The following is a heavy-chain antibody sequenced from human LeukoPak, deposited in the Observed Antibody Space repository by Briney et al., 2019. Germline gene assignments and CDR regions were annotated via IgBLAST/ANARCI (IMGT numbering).Heavy chain of an antibody. V-gene: IGHV4-59*05. D-gene: IGHD1-26*01. Sequence: SETLSLTCTVSGGSISSYYWSGIRQPPGKGLEWIGSIYYSGSTYYNPSLKSRVTISVDTSKNQFSLKLSSVTAADTAVYYCARRSVSGSYPRWGQGTLVTVSS. CDR1: GGSISSYY. CDR3: ARRSVSGSYPR. J-gene: IGHJ4*02. CDR2: IYYSGST.